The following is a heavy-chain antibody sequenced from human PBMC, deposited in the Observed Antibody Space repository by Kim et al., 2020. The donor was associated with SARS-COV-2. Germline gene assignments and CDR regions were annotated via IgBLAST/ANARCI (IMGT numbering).Heavy chain of an antibody. V-gene: IGHV3-66*01. CDR2: IYSGSST. Sequence: GGSLRLSCAASGFTVSSDYMSWVRQAPGKGLEWVSIIYSGSSTYYADSVKGRFTISRDNYKNTLYLQMNSLRAEETAVYYCARVGFDFWSGYYGKGRYFDYWGQGTLVTVSS. CDR1: GFTVSSDY. J-gene: IGHJ4*02. D-gene: IGHD3-3*01. CDR3: ARVGFDFWSGYYGKGRYFDY.